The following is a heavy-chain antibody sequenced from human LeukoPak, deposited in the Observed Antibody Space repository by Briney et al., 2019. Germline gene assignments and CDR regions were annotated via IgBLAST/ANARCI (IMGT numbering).Heavy chain of an antibody. CDR3: ARGMGVLVPAATWFDP. CDR1: GYTFTGYY. V-gene: IGHV1-2*02. J-gene: IGHJ5*02. D-gene: IGHD2-2*01. CDR2: INPNSGGT. Sequence: ASVKVSCKASGYTFTGYYMHWVRQAPGQGLEWMGWINPNSGGTNYAQKFQGRVTMTRDTSISTAYMELSRLRSDDTAVYYCARGMGVLVPAATWFDPWGQGTLVTVSS.